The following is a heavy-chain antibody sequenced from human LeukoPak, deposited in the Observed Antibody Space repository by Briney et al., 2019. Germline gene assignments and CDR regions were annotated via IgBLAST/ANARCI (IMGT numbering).Heavy chain of an antibody. J-gene: IGHJ4*02. V-gene: IGHV7-4-1*02. CDR1: GYTFSIYS. Sequence: ASVKVSCKASGYTFSIYSMSWVRQAPGQGLEWMGWINTNTGNPTYAQSFTGRFVFSLDTSVSTAYLQISSLKAEDTAVYYCARFFDVLTGNYDLYFDYWGQGTLVTVSS. CDR2: INTNTGNP. CDR3: ARFFDVLTGNYDLYFDY. D-gene: IGHD3-9*01.